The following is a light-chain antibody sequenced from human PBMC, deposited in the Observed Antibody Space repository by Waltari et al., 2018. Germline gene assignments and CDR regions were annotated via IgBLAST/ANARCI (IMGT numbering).Light chain of an antibody. J-gene: IGKJ1*01. Sequence: EIVMTQSPDTLSVSPGERVTLSCRASQSVRDFLAWYQHKPGQAPRLLIYGEFTRATGIPGRFSGRGSGTEFTLTISGLQSEDFAVYYCQQYDHWPRTFGQGTKVEIK. CDR3: QQYDHWPRT. V-gene: IGKV3-15*01. CDR2: GEF. CDR1: QSVRDF.